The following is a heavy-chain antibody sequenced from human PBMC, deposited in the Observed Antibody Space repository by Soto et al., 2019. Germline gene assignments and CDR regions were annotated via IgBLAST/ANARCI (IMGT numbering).Heavy chain of an antibody. CDR2: INPSGGIP. J-gene: IGHJ3*02. CDR3: AGSRAPGASGAWDI. V-gene: IGHV1-46*01. Sequence: SVKVSCKASGYTFTRHYIYWVRQAPGEGLQCMGFINPSGGIPVYPQKFQGTVTMTSDTSTTTVYMELSSLRSEHTGVYSGAGSRAPGASGAWDIWGQGTMVTVS. CDR1: GYTFTRHY. D-gene: IGHD2-8*02.